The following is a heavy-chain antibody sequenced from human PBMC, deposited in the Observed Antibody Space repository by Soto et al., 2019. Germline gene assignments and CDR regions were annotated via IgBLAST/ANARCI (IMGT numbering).Heavy chain of an antibody. D-gene: IGHD1-26*01. CDR1: GGTFSSYA. Sequence: SVKVSCKASGGTFSSYAISWVRQAPGQGLEWMGGIIPIFGTANYAQKFQGRVTITADESTSTAYMELSSLRSEDTAVYYCASPSGSYYGAQFDYWGQGTLVTVSS. CDR2: IIPIFGTA. V-gene: IGHV1-69*13. J-gene: IGHJ4*02. CDR3: ASPSGSYYGAQFDY.